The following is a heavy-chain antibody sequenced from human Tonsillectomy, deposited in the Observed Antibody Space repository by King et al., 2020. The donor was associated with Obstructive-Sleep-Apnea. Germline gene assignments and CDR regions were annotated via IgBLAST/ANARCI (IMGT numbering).Heavy chain of an antibody. CDR3: ARVGDCSGGSCFPYYFDY. D-gene: IGHD2-15*01. J-gene: IGHJ4*02. V-gene: IGHV3-11*01. Sequence: QLVQSGGGLVKPGGSLRLSCAASGFTLSDYYMTWIRQAPGKGLEWVSHVSSSGNTIYYTDSVKGRFTISRDNAKNSLYLQMNSLRVEDTAVYYCARVGDCSGGSCFPYYFDYWGQGTLVTVSS. CDR2: VSSSGNTI. CDR1: GFTLSDYY.